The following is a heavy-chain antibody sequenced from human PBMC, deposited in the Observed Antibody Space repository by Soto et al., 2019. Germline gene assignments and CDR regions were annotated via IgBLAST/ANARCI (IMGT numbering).Heavy chain of an antibody. CDR2: IRSKSTSYAT. CDR3: TRGYGDYVRDY. D-gene: IGHD4-17*01. Sequence: EVQLVESGGGLVQPGGSLKLSCAVSGFTFSGSAMHWVRQASGKGLEWVGRIRSKSTSYATAYAASVKGRFTISRDESKNTAYLQMSSLKTEDTAVYYCTRGYGDYVRDYWGQGTLVTVSS. V-gene: IGHV3-73*01. CDR1: GFTFSGSA. J-gene: IGHJ4*02.